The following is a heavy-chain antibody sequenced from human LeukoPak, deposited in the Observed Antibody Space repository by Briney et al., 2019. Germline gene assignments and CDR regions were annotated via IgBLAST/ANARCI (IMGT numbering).Heavy chain of an antibody. CDR1: GFFFSNYW. D-gene: IGHD6-13*01. V-gene: IGHV4-38-2*01. CDR3: ARADYSSTWSHDYYYMDV. J-gene: IGHJ6*03. Sequence: GSLRLSCAASGFFFSNYWMSWVRQPPGKGLEWIGSIYHSGSTYYNPSLKSRVTISVDTSKNQFSLKLSSVTAADTAVYYCARADYSSTWSHDYYYMDVWGKGTTVTVSS. CDR2: IYHSGST.